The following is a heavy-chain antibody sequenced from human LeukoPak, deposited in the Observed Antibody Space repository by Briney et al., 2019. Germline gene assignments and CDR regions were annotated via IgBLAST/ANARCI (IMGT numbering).Heavy chain of an antibody. V-gene: IGHV4-38-2*01. CDR3: AGPQWLVPHGRGAFDY. J-gene: IGHJ4*02. Sequence: SETLSLTCAVSGYSISSGYYWGWIRQPPGKGLEWIESIYHSGSTYYNPSLKSRVTISVDTSKNQFSLKLSSVTAADTAVYYCAGPQWLVPHGRGAFDYWGQGTLLTVSS. CDR1: GYSISSGYY. D-gene: IGHD6-19*01. CDR2: IYHSGST.